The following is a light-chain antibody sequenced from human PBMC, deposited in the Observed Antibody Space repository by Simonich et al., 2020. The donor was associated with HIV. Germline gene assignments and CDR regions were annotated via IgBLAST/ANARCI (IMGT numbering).Light chain of an antibody. CDR2: LGS. Sequence: DIVMTQSTLSLPVTPGEPASISCRSSQSLLHSTGYNYLDWYLQKPGQSLQLLRYLGSTRASGVPDRFSGSASGPDFTLKISRVEAEDVGVYYCMQALQTPYSFGQGTKLEIK. J-gene: IGKJ2*03. CDR1: QSLLHSTGYNY. CDR3: MQALQTPYS. V-gene: IGKV2-28*01.